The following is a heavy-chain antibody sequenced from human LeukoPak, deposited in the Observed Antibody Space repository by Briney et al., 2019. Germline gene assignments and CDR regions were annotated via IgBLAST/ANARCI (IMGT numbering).Heavy chain of an antibody. CDR2: ISDSGGTT. CDR3: AKRGSDFRALEY. CDR1: GFTFSSYA. J-gene: IGHJ4*02. D-gene: IGHD3-3*01. Sequence: LTGGSLRLSCAASGFTFSSYAMSWVRQAPGKGLEWVSVISDSGGTTYYADSVKGRFTISRDNSKNTLYLQMTSLKAEDTAVYYCAKRGSDFRALEYWGQGTLVTVSS. V-gene: IGHV3-23*01.